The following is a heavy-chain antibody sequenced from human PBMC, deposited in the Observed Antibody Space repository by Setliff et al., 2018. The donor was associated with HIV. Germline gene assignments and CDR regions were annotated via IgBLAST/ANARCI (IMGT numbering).Heavy chain of an antibody. J-gene: IGHJ4*02. CDR2: IHPNRGGT. CDR3: ARVFGVRQAFDN. Sequence: ASVKVSCKASGYTLTDYYVQWVRQAPGQGLEWMGWIHPNRGGTNYAQKFQGRVTMTRDTSITTAYMELSRLSSDDTAVYYCARVFGVRQAFDNWGQGTLVTVSS. CDR1: GYTLTDYY. D-gene: IGHD3-10*02. V-gene: IGHV1-2*02.